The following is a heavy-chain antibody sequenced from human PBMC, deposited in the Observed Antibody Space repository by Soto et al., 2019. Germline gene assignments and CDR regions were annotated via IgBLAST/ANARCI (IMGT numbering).Heavy chain of an antibody. CDR3: AKAYSNSWPNDWFDP. CDR2: ITGSGAGA. J-gene: IGHJ5*02. V-gene: IGHV3-23*01. Sequence: EVQLLESGGGWIQPGGSLRLSCAASGFTFSSYAMNWVRQAPGKGLEWVSGITGSGAGAYYSDSVKGRFTISRDNSKNTLYLQMNSRRAEDTAVYYCAKAYSNSWPNDWFDPWGQGTLVTVSS. CDR1: GFTFSSYA. D-gene: IGHD6-13*01.